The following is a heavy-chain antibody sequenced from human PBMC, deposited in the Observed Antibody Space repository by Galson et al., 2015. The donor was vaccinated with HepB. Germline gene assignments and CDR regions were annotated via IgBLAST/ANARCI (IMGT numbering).Heavy chain of an antibody. CDR2: ISGSGGST. CDR1: GFTFSSYA. D-gene: IGHD5-24*01. J-gene: IGHJ3*02. Sequence: SLRLSCAASGFTFSSYAMSWVRQAPGKGLEWVSAISGSGGSTYYADSVKGRFTISRHNSKNTLYLQMNSLRAEDTAVYYCARFYVEMATIGSFDIWGQGTMVTVSS. V-gene: IGHV3-23*01. CDR3: ARFYVEMATIGSFDI.